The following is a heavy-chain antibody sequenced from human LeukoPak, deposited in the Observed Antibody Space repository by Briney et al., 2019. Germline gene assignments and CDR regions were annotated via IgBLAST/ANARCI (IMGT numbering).Heavy chain of an antibody. CDR1: GGSMSSYY. D-gene: IGHD1-26*01. Sequence: SETLSLTCTVSGGSMSSYYWSWIRQPPGKGLEWIGYIYYSGSTIYNPSLESRVAISVDTSKNQFSLKLSSVTAADTAVYYCARDKFPLVGATGDDAFDIWGQGTMVAVSS. V-gene: IGHV4-59*12. J-gene: IGHJ3*02. CDR3: ARDKFPLVGATGDDAFDI. CDR2: IYYSGST.